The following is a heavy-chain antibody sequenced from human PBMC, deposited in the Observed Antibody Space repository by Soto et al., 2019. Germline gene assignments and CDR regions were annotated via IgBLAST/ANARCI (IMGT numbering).Heavy chain of an antibody. CDR3: ARDLWGYCGTDCYPRDV. V-gene: IGHV4-59*01. Sequence: PSETLSLTCTVSGGSISGYYWSWIRQPPGKGLEWIGYMYNTGSTVYNPSFKSRVTISVDTSKNQFSLKLNSVTAADTAVYYCARDLWGYCGTDCYPRDVWGQGTTVTVPS. CDR1: GGSISGYY. J-gene: IGHJ6*01. CDR2: MYNTGST. D-gene: IGHD2-21*02.